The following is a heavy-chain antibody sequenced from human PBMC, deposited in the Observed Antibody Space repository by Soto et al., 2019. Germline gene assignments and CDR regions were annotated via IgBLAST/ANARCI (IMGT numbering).Heavy chain of an antibody. CDR3: ARDLELEPPLGMDV. Sequence: ASVKVSCKASGYTFTSHDINWVRQATGQGLEWMGRMNPNSGKTGYAQKFQGRVTMTRNKSISTAYMEQSSLRSENTAVNYCARDLELEPPLGMDVWGKGTTVTVSS. D-gene: IGHD1-1*01. CDR2: MNPNSGKT. J-gene: IGHJ6*04. CDR1: GYTFTSHD. V-gene: IGHV1-8*01.